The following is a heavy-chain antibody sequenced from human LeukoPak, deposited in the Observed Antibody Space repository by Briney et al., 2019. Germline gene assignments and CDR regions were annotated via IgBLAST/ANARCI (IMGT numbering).Heavy chain of an antibody. Sequence: SVKVSCKASGGTFNSYAIRGVRQARGQGLEWMGWIIPIFGTANYAQKFQARVTIPTDESTSTAYMELSSLRSEATAVYYCAREDSGYGHDYWGQGTLVTVSS. J-gene: IGHJ4*02. V-gene: IGHV1-69*05. D-gene: IGHD5-12*01. CDR3: AREDSGYGHDY. CDR2: IIPIFGTA. CDR1: GGTFNSYA.